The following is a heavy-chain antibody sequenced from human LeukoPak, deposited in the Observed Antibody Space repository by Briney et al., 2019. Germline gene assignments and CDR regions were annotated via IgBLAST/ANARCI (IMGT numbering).Heavy chain of an antibody. J-gene: IGHJ5*02. CDR1: GGSISSYY. CDR3: ARQVPTGTTDWFDP. D-gene: IGHD1-1*01. CDR2: IYYSGST. V-gene: IGHV4-59*08. Sequence: SETLSLTCTVSGGSISSYYWSWIRQPPGKGLEWIGYIYYSGSTNYNPSLKSRVTISVDTSKNQFSLKLSSVTAADMAVYYCARQVPTGTTDWFDPWGQGTLVTVSS.